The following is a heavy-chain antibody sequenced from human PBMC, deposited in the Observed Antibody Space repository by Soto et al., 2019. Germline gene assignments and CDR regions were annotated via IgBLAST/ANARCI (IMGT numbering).Heavy chain of an antibody. V-gene: IGHV1-69*02. J-gene: IGHJ4*02. D-gene: IGHD2-2*01. Sequence: GASVKVSCKASGGTFISYTISWVRQAPVQGLEWMGRIIPILGIANYAQKFQGRVTVTADKSTSTAYMELSSLRSEDTAVYYCARPNEYCSSTSCPGTYFDYWGQGTLVTVSS. CDR1: GGTFISYT. CDR2: IIPILGIA. CDR3: ARPNEYCSSTSCPGTYFDY.